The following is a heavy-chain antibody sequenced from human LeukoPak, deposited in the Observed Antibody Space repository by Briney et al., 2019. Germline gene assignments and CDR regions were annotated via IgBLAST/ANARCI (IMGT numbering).Heavy chain of an antibody. V-gene: IGHV4-30-4*08. J-gene: IGHJ3*02. D-gene: IGHD2-2*01. CDR3: ARVLGYCSSTSCVDAFDI. CDR1: GGSISSGDYY. Sequence: SRTLSLTCTVSGGSISSGDYYWSWIRQPPGKGLEWIGYIYYSGSTYYNPSLKSRVTISVDTSKNQFSLKLSSVTAADTAVYYCARVLGYCSSTSCVDAFDIWGQGTMVTVSS. CDR2: IYYSGST.